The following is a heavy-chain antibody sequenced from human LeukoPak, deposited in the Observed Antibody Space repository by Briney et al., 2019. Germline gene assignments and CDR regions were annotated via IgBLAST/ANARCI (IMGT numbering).Heavy chain of an antibody. CDR2: IYYSGTT. Sequence: PSETLSLTCTVSGGSVSSSNYYRDWTREPPGRGLEWFGKIYYSGTTYYNTSLTRRVSISVDTSRNQFSLKLSSVTAADTAVYYCARSYWAGTTTRGYYYYMDVWGKGTTVTVSS. V-gene: IGHV4-39*01. CDR1: GGSVSSSNYY. J-gene: IGHJ6*03. CDR3: ARSYWAGTTTRGYYYYMDV. D-gene: IGHD1-1*01.